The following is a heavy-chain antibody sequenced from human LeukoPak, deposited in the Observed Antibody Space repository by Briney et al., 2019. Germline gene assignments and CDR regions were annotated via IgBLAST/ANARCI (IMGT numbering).Heavy chain of an antibody. CDR2: ISYDGSNK. CDR3: AKDSMVRGENYFDY. Sequence: GGSLRLSCAASGFTFSSYWMHWVRQAPGKGLEWVAVISYDGSNKYYADSVKGRFTISRDNSKNTLYLQMNSLRAEDTAVYYCAKDSMVRGENYFDYWGQGTLVTVSS. CDR1: GFTFSSYW. J-gene: IGHJ4*02. D-gene: IGHD3-10*01. V-gene: IGHV3-30*18.